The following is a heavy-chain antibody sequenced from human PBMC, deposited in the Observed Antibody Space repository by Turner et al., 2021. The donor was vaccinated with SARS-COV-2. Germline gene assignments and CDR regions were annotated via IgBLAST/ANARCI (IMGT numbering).Heavy chain of an antibody. V-gene: IGHV4-59*01. CDR3: ARELRFNWLDS. J-gene: IGHJ5*01. D-gene: IGHD3-3*01. CDR1: GGSISSDF. CDR2: IYYRGST. Sequence: QVQLQESGPGLVKPSETLSLTCTVSGGSISSDFWSWIRQPPGKGLEWIGYIYYRGSTNYNPSPKRRGTMSVDTSKNQFSLKLRSVTAADTAVYYWARELRFNWLDSWGQGTLVTVSS.